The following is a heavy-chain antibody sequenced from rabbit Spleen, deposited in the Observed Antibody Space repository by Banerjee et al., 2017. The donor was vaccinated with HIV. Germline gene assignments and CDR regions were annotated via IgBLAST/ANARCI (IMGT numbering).Heavy chain of an antibody. J-gene: IGHJ4*01. D-gene: IGHD1-1*01. CDR3: ARDLTAVIGWNFTL. CDR2: IYAGSSGST. CDR1: GFSFNKKYV. Sequence: QEQLVESGGGLVQPGGSLALTCKGSGFSFNKKYVMCWVRQAPGKGLEWIGCIYAGSSGSTYSAIWAKGRFTISKTSSTTVTLQMTSLAAADTATYFCARDLTAVIGWNFTLWGPGTLVTVS. V-gene: IGHV1S45*01.